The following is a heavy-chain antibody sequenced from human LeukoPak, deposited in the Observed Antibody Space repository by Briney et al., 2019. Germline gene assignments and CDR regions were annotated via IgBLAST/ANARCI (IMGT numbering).Heavy chain of an antibody. CDR3: ARDRGARGGATESLTRPSPQTGGGY. Sequence: ASVKVSCKASGYTFTSYGISWVRQAPGQGLEWMGWISAYNGNTNYAQKLQGRVTMTTDTSTSTAYMELRSLRSDDTAVYYCARDRGARGGATESLTRPSPQTGGGYWGQGTLVTVSS. CDR1: GYTFTSYG. D-gene: IGHD1-26*01. V-gene: IGHV1-18*01. CDR2: ISAYNGNT. J-gene: IGHJ4*02.